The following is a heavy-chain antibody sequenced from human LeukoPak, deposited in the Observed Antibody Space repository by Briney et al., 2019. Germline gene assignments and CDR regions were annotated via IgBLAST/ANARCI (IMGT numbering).Heavy chain of an antibody. CDR1: GAPFSGYY. CDR3: ARRPRLVTSTTDFDF. J-gene: IGHJ4*02. Sequence: PSETLSLTCAVYGAPFSGYYWTWIRQPPGKGLQWIGEITHTGSTKYNPSLKSRVTISVDTPRNQFSLILSSVTAADSAVYYCARRPRLVTSTTDFDFWGQGSLVTVSS. CDR2: ITHTGST. D-gene: IGHD2/OR15-2a*01. V-gene: IGHV4-34*01.